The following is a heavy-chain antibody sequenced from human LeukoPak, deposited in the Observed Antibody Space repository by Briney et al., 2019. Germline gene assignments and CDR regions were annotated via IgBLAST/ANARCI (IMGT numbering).Heavy chain of an antibody. CDR2: ISAYNGNT. D-gene: IGHD6-13*01. V-gene: IGHV1-18*01. CDR3: ARVQAAAGTRYYYYGMDV. Sequence: ASVKVSCKASGYTFTSYGISWVRQAPGQGLEWMGWISAYNGNTNYAQKLQGRVTMTTDTSTSTAYMELRSLRSDDTAVYYCARVQAAAGTRYYYYGMDVWGQGTTVTVSS. J-gene: IGHJ6*02. CDR1: GYTFTSYG.